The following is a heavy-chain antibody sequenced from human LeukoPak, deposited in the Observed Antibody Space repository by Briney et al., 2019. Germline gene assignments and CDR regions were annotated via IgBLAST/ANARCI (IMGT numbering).Heavy chain of an antibody. D-gene: IGHD2-2*01. CDR3: AKAPSYQLLYFDY. CDR2: ISGSGGST. CDR1: GFTFSSYA. V-gene: IGHV3-23*01. Sequence: GGSLRLSCAASGFTFSSYAMSWVRQVPGKGLEWVSAISGSGGSTYYADSVKGRFTISRDNSKNTLYLQMNSLRAEDTAVYYCAKAPSYQLLYFDYWGQGTLVTVSS. J-gene: IGHJ4*02.